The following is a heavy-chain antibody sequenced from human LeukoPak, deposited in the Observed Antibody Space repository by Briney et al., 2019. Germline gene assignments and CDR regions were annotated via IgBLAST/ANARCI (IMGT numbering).Heavy chain of an antibody. J-gene: IGHJ3*02. V-gene: IGHV3-15*01. CDR1: GFTLNNAW. CDR2: IKSKTDGCTT. CDR3: ATPTTTSYAFDI. D-gene: IGHD4-11*01. Sequence: GGSLRLSCAASGFTLNNAWMNWVRQAPGKGLEWVGRIKSKTDGCTTDYAAPVKGRFTISRDDSKNTLYLQMNSLKTEDTAVYYCATPTTTSYAFDIWGQGTMVTVSS.